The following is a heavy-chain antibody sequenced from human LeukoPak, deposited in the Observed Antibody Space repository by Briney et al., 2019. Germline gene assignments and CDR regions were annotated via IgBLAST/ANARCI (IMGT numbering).Heavy chain of an antibody. V-gene: IGHV3-23*01. CDR2: SSGSGGST. CDR3: ANGECSRVYRCVDYSYYFIDL. D-gene: IGHD2-21*01. Sequence: PGGSLRLSCAASGFTFSSYAMSWVRQAPGKGLEWVSASSGSGGSTYYADSVKGRFTISRDNSKNTLYLQMNSLRAEDTAVYFCANGECSRVYRCVDYSYYFIDLWAKGTTAPVSS. CDR1: GFTFSSYA. J-gene: IGHJ6*03.